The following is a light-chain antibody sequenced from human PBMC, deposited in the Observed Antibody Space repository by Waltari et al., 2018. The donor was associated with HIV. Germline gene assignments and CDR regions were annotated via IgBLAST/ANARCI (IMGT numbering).Light chain of an antibody. CDR2: QES. CDR3: QAWDSSTVG. J-gene: IGLJ2*01. CDR1: KLGDKY. V-gene: IGLV3-1*01. Sequence: SYEVTQPPSVSVSPGQTASITCSGDKLGDKYACWYQQRPGQSPVLVIYQESKRPSAIPERFSGSNSGNTATLTISGTQAMDEADYYCQAWDSSTVGFGGGTKLTVL.